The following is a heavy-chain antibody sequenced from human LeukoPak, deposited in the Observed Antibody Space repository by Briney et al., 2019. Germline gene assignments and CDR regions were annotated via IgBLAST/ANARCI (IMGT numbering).Heavy chain of an antibody. Sequence: GGSLRLSCAASGFTFNFYWMHWVRQAPGKGLLWVSRINSDGSSTSYADSVKGRFTISRDNAKNTLYLQMNSLRAEDTAVYYCARDPFDILTDPHFDYWGQGTLVTVSS. CDR3: ARDPFDILTDPHFDY. V-gene: IGHV3-74*01. J-gene: IGHJ4*02. CDR2: INSDGSST. D-gene: IGHD3-9*01. CDR1: GFTFNFYW.